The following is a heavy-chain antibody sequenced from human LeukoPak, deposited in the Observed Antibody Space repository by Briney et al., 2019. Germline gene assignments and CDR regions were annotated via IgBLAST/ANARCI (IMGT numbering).Heavy chain of an antibody. V-gene: IGHV5-51*01. J-gene: IGHJ4*02. CDR3: ARQGIWSGYEFDY. D-gene: IGHD3-3*01. CDR2: IYPGDSDT. Sequence: GESLKISCKGSGYSFTSYWIGWVRQMPGKGLEWMGIIYPGDSDTRYSPSFQGQVTISADKSISTAYLQWSSLRASDTAMYYCARQGIWSGYEFDYWGQGTLVTVSS. CDR1: GYSFTSYW.